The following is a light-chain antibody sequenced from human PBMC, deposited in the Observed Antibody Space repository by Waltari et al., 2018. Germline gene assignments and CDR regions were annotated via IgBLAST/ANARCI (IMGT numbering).Light chain of an antibody. CDR2: DAS. Sequence: EIVLTQSPDTLSLSPGDTATLSCRASQSVGSYLAWYQQKPGHPPRLLIYDASNRATGVPARFRCSGYATDFTLTISSLEAEDFAVYFCQQRSNWTPHTFGQGARLDIK. CDR3: QQRSNWTPHT. V-gene: IGKV3-11*01. J-gene: IGKJ2*01. CDR1: QSVGSY.